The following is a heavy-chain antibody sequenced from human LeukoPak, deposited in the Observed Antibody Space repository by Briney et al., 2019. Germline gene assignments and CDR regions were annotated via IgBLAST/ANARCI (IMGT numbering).Heavy chain of an antibody. CDR3: AREYGDFRLDY. CDR1: GFTFSSYE. CDR2: ISSSGSTI. Sequence: PGGSLRLSCAASGFTFSSYEMNWVRQAPGKGLEWVSYISSSGSTIYYADSVKGRFTISRDNAKNSLYLQMNCLRAEDTAVYYCAREYGDFRLDYWGQGTLVTVSS. J-gene: IGHJ4*02. D-gene: IGHD4-17*01. V-gene: IGHV3-48*03.